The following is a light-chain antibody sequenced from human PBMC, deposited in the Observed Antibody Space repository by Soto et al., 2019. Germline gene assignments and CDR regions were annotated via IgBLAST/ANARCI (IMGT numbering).Light chain of an antibody. CDR3: QQSYRTPPIT. V-gene: IGKV1-39*01. CDR1: QSISSY. J-gene: IGKJ5*01. CDR2: AAS. Sequence: DIQLTQSPSSLSASVGDRVTITFRASQSISSYLNWYQQKPGKAPKLLIYAASSLQSGVPSRFSGSGSGTDFTLTISSLQPEDFATYYCQQSYRTPPITFGQGTRLEI.